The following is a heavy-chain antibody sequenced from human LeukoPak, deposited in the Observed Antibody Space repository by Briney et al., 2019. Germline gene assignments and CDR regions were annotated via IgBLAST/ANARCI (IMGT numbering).Heavy chain of an antibody. V-gene: IGHV3-53*01. J-gene: IGHJ6*02. D-gene: IGHD3-22*01. CDR2: IYSGGST. CDR1: GFTVSSNY. CDR3: ARAPYYYDSSGYLYYYGMDV. Sequence: GRSLRLSCAASGFTVSSNYMSWVRQAPGKGLEWVSVIYSGGSTYYADSVKGRFTISRDNSKNTLYLQMNSLRAEDTAVYYCARAPYYYDSSGYLYYYGMDVWGQGTTVTVSS.